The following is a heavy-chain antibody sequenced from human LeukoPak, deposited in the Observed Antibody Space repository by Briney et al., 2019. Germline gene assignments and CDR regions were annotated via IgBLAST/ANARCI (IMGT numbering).Heavy chain of an antibody. J-gene: IGHJ4*02. V-gene: IGHV3-23*01. CDR2: ISGSGGST. D-gene: IGHD1-26*01. CDR3: AKDRRIVGATGSFDY. Sequence: GGSLRLSCAASGFTFSSYAMSWVRQAPGKGLEWFSAISGSGGSTYYADSVKGRFTISRDNSKNTLYLQMNSLRAEDTAVYYCAKDRRIVGATGSFDYWGQGTLVTVSS. CDR1: GFTFSSYA.